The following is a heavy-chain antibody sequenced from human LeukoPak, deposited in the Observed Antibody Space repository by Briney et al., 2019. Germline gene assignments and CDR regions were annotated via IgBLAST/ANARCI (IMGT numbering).Heavy chain of an antibody. CDR3: ARDGSLPDY. V-gene: IGHV3-74*01. CDR1: GFGFSNYW. Sequence: GGSLRLSCAASGFGFSNYWMHWVRQAPGEGLVWVARINSDETGTSYADSVKGRFTISRDNAKNTLYLQMNSLRAEDTAVYYCARDGSLPDYWGQGTLVTVSS. J-gene: IGHJ4*02. CDR2: INSDETGT.